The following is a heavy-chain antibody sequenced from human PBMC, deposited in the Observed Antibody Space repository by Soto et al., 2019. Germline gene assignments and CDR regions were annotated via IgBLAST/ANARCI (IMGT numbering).Heavy chain of an antibody. J-gene: IGHJ3*02. D-gene: IGHD1-7*01. V-gene: IGHV1-46*01. CDR1: GYTFTSYY. CDR2: INPSGGST. CDR3: ARGDWNYEDENAFDI. Sequence: ASVKVSCKASGYTFTSYYMHWVRQAPGQGLEWMGIINPSGGSTNYAQKFQGRVTMTRDTSTSTVYMELSSLRSEDTAVYYCARGDWNYEDENAFDIWGQGTMVTVSS.